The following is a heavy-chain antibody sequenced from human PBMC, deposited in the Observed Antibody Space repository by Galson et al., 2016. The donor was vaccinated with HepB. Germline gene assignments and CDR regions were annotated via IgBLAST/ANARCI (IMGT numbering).Heavy chain of an antibody. CDR2: INGGNGNT. V-gene: IGHV1-3*01. Sequence: SVKVSCKASGYTFTSRIVHWARQAPGQRLEWMGWINGGNGNTDYSQKFQGRVTFTRDTSASTAYMELGSLTSEDTAVYYCARGVTEATFWFDPWGQGTLVTVSS. CDR3: ARGVTEATFWFDP. J-gene: IGHJ5*02. D-gene: IGHD1-26*01. CDR1: GYTFTSRI.